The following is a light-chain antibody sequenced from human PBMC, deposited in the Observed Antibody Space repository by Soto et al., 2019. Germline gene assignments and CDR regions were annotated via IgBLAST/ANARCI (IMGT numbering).Light chain of an antibody. V-gene: IGKV3-20*01. J-gene: IGKJ1*01. Sequence: EIVLTQSPGTLSLSPGERATLSCRASQSVSSNYLAWYQQKPGQAPRLLIYGASSRATGIPDRFSGSASGTDFTLTISRLEPEDFAVYYCQQYRRSPRTFGEGTKVEIK. CDR2: GAS. CDR3: QQYRRSPRT. CDR1: QSVSSNY.